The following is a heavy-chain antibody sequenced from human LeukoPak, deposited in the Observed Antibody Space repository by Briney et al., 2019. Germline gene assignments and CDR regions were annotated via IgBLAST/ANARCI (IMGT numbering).Heavy chain of an antibody. D-gene: IGHD3-22*01. CDR2: IKQDGSEK. CDR3: ARVVGGYYDSSGLN. Sequence: GGSLRLSCAASGLTFSSYWMSWVRQAPGKGLEWVANIKQDGSEKYYVDSVKGRFTISRDNAKNSLYLQMYSLRAEGTAVYYCARVVGGYYDSSGLNWGQVTLVTVSS. CDR1: GLTFSSYW. J-gene: IGHJ4*02. V-gene: IGHV3-7*01.